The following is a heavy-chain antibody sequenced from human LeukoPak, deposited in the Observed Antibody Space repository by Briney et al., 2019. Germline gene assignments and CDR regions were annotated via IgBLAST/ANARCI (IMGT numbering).Heavy chain of an antibody. D-gene: IGHD3-10*01. CDR1: RFTFRSYG. V-gene: IGHV3-30*18. J-gene: IGHJ4*02. CDR2: ISYDGSDK. CDR3: AKDLYYYGSGSYFFDY. Sequence: GGSLRLSCAASRFTFRSYGMHWVRQAPGKGLEWVAVISYDGSDKYYADFVKGRFTISRDNSKNTLYLQMNSLRAEDTAVYYCAKDLYYYGSGSYFFDYWGQGTLVTVSS.